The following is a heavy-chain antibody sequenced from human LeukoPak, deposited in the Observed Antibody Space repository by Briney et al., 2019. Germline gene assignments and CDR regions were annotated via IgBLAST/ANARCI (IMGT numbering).Heavy chain of an antibody. CDR3: ARGKRHSSSWYNWFAP. V-gene: IGHV1-18*01. D-gene: IGHD6-13*01. CDR2: ISAYNGNT. Sequence: ASVKVSCKASGYTFTSYGISWVRQAPGQGLEWMGWISAYNGNTNYAQELQGRVTMTTDTSTSTAYMELRSLRSDDTAVYYCARGKRHSSSWYNWFAPWGQGTLVTVSS. J-gene: IGHJ5*02. CDR1: GYTFTSYG.